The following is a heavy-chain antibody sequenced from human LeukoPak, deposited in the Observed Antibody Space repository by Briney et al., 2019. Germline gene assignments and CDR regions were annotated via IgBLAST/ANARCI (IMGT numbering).Heavy chain of an antibody. J-gene: IGHJ4*02. CDR1: GYTLTELS. V-gene: IGHV1-24*01. Sequence: ASVKVSCKVSGYTLTELSMHWVRQAPGKGLEWMGGFDPEDGETIYAQKFQGRVTMTEDTSTDTAYMELSSLRSEDTAVYYCARDSSSWYGFDYFDYWGQGTLVTVSS. CDR3: ARDSSSWYGFDYFDY. D-gene: IGHD6-13*01. CDR2: FDPEDGET.